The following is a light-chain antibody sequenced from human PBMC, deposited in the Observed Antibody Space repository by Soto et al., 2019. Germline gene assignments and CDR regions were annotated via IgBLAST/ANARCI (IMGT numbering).Light chain of an antibody. Sequence: QSVLTQPPSVSGAPGQRVTISCTGSSSNIGAGYDVHWYQQLPGTAPKLLIYGNSNRPSGVPDRFSGSKSGTSASLAITGFQAEDEADYYCQSYDSSLREVFGTGTKLTVL. CDR2: GNS. CDR1: SSNIGAGYD. V-gene: IGLV1-40*01. CDR3: QSYDSSLREV. J-gene: IGLJ1*01.